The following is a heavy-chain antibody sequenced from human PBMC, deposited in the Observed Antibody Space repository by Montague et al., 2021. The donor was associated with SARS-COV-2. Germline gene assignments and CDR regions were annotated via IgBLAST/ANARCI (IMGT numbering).Heavy chain of an antibody. CDR3: ARYGDYGSWFDP. CDR2: IYWDDDK. J-gene: IGHJ5*02. V-gene: IGHV2-5*02. CDR1: GFSLNTNGEG. Sequence: PALVKPTQTLTLTCTFSGFSLNTNGEGVGWVRQPPGKALEWLALIYWDDDKRYSPSLKSRSTISKDTTKNEVVLTVANMDPVDTATYYCARYGDYGSWFDPWGQGTLVTVSS. D-gene: IGHD4-17*01.